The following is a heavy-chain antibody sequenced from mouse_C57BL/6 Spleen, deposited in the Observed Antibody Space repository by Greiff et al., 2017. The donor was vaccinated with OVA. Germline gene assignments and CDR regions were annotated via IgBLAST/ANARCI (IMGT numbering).Heavy chain of an antibody. J-gene: IGHJ4*01. V-gene: IGHV1-69*01. D-gene: IGHD1-1*01. CDR2: IDPSDSYT. CDR3: ANGVYGNYYAMDY. CDR1: GYTFTSYW. Sequence: QVQLQQPGAELVMPGASVKLSCKASGYTFTSYWMHWVKQRPGQGLEWIGEIDPSDSYTNYNQKFKGKSTLTVDKSSSTAYLQLSSLTSEDSAVYYCANGVYGNYYAMDYWGQGTSVTVSS.